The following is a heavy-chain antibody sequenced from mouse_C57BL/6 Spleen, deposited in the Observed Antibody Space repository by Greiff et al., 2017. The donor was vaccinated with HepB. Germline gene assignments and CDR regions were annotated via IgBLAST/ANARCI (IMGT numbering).Heavy chain of an antibody. CDR1: GYTFTDYE. J-gene: IGHJ2*01. CDR3: TRYGSSWGDY. D-gene: IGHD1-1*01. CDR2: IDPETGGT. Sequence: QQSGAELVRPGASVTLSCKASGYTFTDYEMHWVKQTPVHGLEWIGAIDPETGGTAYNQKFKGKAILTADKSSSTAYMELRSLTSEDSAVYYCTRYGSSWGDYWGQGTTLTVSS. V-gene: IGHV1-15*01.